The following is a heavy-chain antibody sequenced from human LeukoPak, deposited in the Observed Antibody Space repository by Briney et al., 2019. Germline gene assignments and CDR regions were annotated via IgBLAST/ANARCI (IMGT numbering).Heavy chain of an antibody. V-gene: IGHV3-48*03. Sequence: GGSLRLSCAASGFTFSSYEMNWVRQAPGKGLEWVSYISSSGSTIYYADSVKGRFTISRDNAKNSLYLQMNSLRAEDTAVYYCARAGSGRSPDWFDPGAREPWSPSPQ. CDR3: ARAGSGRSPDWFDP. CDR1: GFTFSSYE. CDR2: ISSSGSTI. D-gene: IGHD1-26*01. J-gene: IGHJ5*02.